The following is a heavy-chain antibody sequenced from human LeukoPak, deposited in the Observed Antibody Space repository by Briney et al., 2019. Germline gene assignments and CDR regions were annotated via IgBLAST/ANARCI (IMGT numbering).Heavy chain of an antibody. J-gene: IGHJ4*02. V-gene: IGHV3-23*01. CDR1: GFTLSNNA. CDR3: GKEILDWEFDY. CDR2: LGSDGGR. Sequence: GGSLRLSCAASGFTLSNNAMSWVRQAPGKGLEWVSALGSDGGRYYADSVKGRFTISRDNSKNTLYLEMNRLRSEDTAAYYCGKEILDWEFDYWGQGTLVTVSS. D-gene: IGHD3/OR15-3a*01.